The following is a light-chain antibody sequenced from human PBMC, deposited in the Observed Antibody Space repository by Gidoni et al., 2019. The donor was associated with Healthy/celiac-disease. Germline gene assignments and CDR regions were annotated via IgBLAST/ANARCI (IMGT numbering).Light chain of an antibody. V-gene: IGKV1-5*01. CDR2: DAS. CDR1: QSISSW. CDR3: KQYNSYPWT. J-gene: IGKJ1*01. Sequence: DIQMTQSPSPLSASVGDRVPITCLASQSISSWLAWYQQKPGKAPKLLIYDASSLESGVPSRFSGSGSGTEFTLTISSLQPDDFATYYCKQYNSYPWTFGQGTKVEIK.